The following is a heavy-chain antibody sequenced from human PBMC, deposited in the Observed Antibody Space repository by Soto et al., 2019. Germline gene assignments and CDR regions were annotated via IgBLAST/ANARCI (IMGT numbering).Heavy chain of an antibody. D-gene: IGHD5-12*01. CDR2: INSDGSST. CDR1: GFTFSSYW. Sequence: PGGSLRLSCAASGFTFSSYWMHWVRQAPGKGLVWVSRINSDGSSTSYADSVKGRFTISRDNAKNTLYLQMNSLRAEDTAVYYCARDSQRWLPIRGVHYGMDVWGQGTTGTVSS. J-gene: IGHJ6*02. V-gene: IGHV3-74*01. CDR3: ARDSQRWLPIRGVHYGMDV.